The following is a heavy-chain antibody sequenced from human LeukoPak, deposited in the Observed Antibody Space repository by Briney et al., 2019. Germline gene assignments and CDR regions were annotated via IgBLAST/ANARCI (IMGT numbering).Heavy chain of an antibody. CDR3: TRAQGSHGGDFDY. CDR1: GFSFSDYY. Sequence: GGSLRLSCAASGFSFSDYYMSWIRQAPGKGLEWVAVIWYDGSNKYYADSVKGRFTISRDNSKNTLYLQMNSLRAEDTAVYYCTRAQGSHGGDFDYWGQGTLVTVSS. J-gene: IGHJ4*02. V-gene: IGHV3-33*08. CDR2: IWYDGSNK.